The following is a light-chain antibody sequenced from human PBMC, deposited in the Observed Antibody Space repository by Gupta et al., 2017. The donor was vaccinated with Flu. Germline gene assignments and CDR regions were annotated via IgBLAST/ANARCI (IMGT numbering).Light chain of an antibody. CDR3: LQYADSPLT. V-gene: IGKV3-20*01. Sequence: GTLSLSPGERAILSCRASQSVGRNYVAWYQQRPGQSPRLLIYGASLRAAGVPDRFSGSGSGTDFSFTISRLEPEDLAVYFCLQYADSPLTFGGGTKVEI. J-gene: IGKJ4*01. CDR1: QSVGRNY. CDR2: GAS.